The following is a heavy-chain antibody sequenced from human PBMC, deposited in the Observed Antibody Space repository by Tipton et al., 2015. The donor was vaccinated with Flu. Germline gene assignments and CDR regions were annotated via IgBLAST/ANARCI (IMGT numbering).Heavy chain of an antibody. J-gene: IGHJ4*02. V-gene: IGHV3-30*09. D-gene: IGHD3-3*01. Sequence: QLVQSGGGVVQPGGSLRLSCAASGLMFSKYAMHWVRQAPGKGLEWVAVISIGNNKFYASSVKGRFAISRDNSKDTLYLQMDSLRPEDTAIYYCTGVTYDLWSGTRVSPTDSWGQGTLVSVSS. CDR1: GLMFSKYA. CDR2: ISIGNNK. CDR3: TGVTYDLWSGTRVSPTDS.